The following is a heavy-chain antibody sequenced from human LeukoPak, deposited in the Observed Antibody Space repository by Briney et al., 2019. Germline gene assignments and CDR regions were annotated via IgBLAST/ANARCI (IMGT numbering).Heavy chain of an antibody. J-gene: IGHJ4*02. Sequence: GGSLRLSCAASGFTFRSHSMQWVRQAPGKGLEWVSHISSSGSTIYYADSVKGRFTISRDNAKESLYLQMNSLRAEDTAVYYCARKGYSGYRLGIDYWGQGTLVTVSS. D-gene: IGHD5-12*01. V-gene: IGHV3-48*01. CDR1: GFTFRSHS. CDR2: ISSSGSTI. CDR3: ARKGYSGYRLGIDY.